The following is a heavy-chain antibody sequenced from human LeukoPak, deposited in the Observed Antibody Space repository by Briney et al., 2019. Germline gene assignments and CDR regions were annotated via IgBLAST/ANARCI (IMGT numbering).Heavy chain of an antibody. CDR2: IIPIFGTA. D-gene: IGHD4-11*01. CDR1: GGTFSSYA. CDR3: ARSAGSNYVFYNWFDP. Sequence: ASVKVSCKASGGTFSSYAVSWVRQAPGQGLEWMGGIIPIFGTANYAQKFQGRVTITADKSTSTAYMELSSLRSEDTAVYYCARSAGSNYVFYNWFDPWGQGTLVTVSS. V-gene: IGHV1-69*06. J-gene: IGHJ5*02.